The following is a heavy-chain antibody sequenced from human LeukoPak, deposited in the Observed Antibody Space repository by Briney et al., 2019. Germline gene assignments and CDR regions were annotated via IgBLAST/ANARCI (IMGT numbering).Heavy chain of an antibody. CDR1: GGSISSGGYY. Sequence: SETLSLTCTVSGGSISSGGYYWSWIRQHPGKGLERIGYIYYSGSTYYNPSLKSRVTISVDTSKNQFSLKLSSVTAADTAVYYCARVPEYQLPRGHNWFDPWGQGTLVAVSS. CDR2: IYYSGST. D-gene: IGHD2-2*01. CDR3: ARVPEYQLPRGHNWFDP. V-gene: IGHV4-31*03. J-gene: IGHJ5*02.